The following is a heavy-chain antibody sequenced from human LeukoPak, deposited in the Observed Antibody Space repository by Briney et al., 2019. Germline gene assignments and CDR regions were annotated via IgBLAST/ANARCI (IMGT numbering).Heavy chain of an antibody. CDR3: TRAGYSSGFDS. CDR1: GFTFSSYA. J-gene: IGHJ5*01. V-gene: IGHV3-74*03. CDR2: INSDGYSI. Sequence: PGGSLRLSCAVSGFTFSSYAMNWVRQAPGKGLVWVSRINSDGYSITYADSVKGRFTISRDNAKNTLYLQMNSLIAEDTAVYFCTRAGYSSGFDSWGQGTLVTVSS. D-gene: IGHD6-19*01.